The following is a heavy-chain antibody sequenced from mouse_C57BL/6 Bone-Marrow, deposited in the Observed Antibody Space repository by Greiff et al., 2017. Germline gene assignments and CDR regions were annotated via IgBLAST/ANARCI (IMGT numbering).Heavy chain of an antibody. J-gene: IGHJ4*01. D-gene: IGHD2-3*01. CDR2: ISNGGGST. CDR3: ARQGWLLYAMDY. V-gene: IGHV5-12*01. CDR1: GFTFSDYY. Sequence: EVQLVESGGGLVQPGGSLKLSCAASGFTFSDYYMYWFRQTPEKRLEWVAYISNGGGSTYYPDTVKGRFTISRDNAKNTLYLQMSRLKSEDTAMYYCARQGWLLYAMDYWGQGTSVTVSS.